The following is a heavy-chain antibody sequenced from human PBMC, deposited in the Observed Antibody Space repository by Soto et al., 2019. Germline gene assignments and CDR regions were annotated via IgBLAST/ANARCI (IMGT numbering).Heavy chain of an antibody. D-gene: IGHD4-4*01. CDR2: IYYSGST. CDR3: ARTTTTVTVGAFDI. CDR1: GGSISSGGYY. J-gene: IGHJ3*02. Sequence: QVQLQESGPGLVKPSQTLSLTCTVSGGSISSGGYYWSWIRQHPGKGLEWIGYIYYSGSTYYNPYLKSRVTISVDTSKNQFSLKLSSVTAADTAVYYCARTTTTVTVGAFDIWGQGTMVTVSS. V-gene: IGHV4-31*03.